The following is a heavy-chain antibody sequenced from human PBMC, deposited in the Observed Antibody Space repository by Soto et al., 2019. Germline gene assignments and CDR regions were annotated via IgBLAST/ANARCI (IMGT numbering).Heavy chain of an antibody. CDR2: IVPVLGLV. CDR1: GGTFSTYS. V-gene: IGHV1-69*02. CDR3: ARGVAFVPAPDTALNWFDT. D-gene: IGHD3-3*02. Sequence: QDPLVQSGAEVKKPGSSVKVSCKASGGTFSTYSVGWVRQAPGQGLEWMGRIVPVLGLVDYAQKFQGRVTISADKATGTAYLELNSLSSVDTAVYYCARGVAFVPAPDTALNWFDTWGQGTLVAVSS. J-gene: IGHJ5*02.